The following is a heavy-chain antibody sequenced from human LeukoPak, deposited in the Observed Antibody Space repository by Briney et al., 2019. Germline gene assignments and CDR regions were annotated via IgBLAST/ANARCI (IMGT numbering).Heavy chain of an antibody. V-gene: IGHV3-30*04. CDR2: ISSNGTLT. D-gene: IGHD3-10*02. J-gene: IGHJ6*04. CDR3: AELGITMIGGV. CDR1: GFSFTKYA. Sequence: PGGSLRLSCVVSGFSFTKYAMHWVRQAPGKGLEWLAVISSNGTLTYYAESVRGRFTISRDNAKNSLYLQMNSLRAEDTAVYYCAELGITMIGGVWGKGTTVTISS.